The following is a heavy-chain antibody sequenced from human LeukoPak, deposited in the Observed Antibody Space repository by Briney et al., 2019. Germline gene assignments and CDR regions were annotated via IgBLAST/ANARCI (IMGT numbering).Heavy chain of an antibody. CDR2: ISSSGSTI. CDR3: ARDGYCSGGSCYGTHDAFDI. CDR1: GFTFSDYY. J-gene: IGHJ3*02. V-gene: IGHV3-11*01. Sequence: GGSLRLSCAASGFTFSDYYMSWIRQAPGKGLEWVSYISSSGSTIYYADSVKGRFTISRDNAKNSLYLQMNSLRAEGTAVYYCARDGYCSGGSCYGTHDAFDIWGQGTMVTVSS. D-gene: IGHD2-15*01.